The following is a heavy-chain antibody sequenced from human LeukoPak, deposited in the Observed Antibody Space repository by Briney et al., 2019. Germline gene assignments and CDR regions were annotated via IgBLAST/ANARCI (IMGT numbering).Heavy chain of an antibody. CDR3: ASNPRRAYWFDP. D-gene: IGHD6-6*01. CDR1: GFTFSRSA. Sequence: PGGSLRLSCAASGFTFSRSAMHWVRQAPGKGLEWVAVISYDGSNKYYADSVKGRFTISRDNSKNTLYLQMNSLRAEDTAVYYCASNPRRAYWFDPWGQGTLVTASS. J-gene: IGHJ5*02. V-gene: IGHV3-30*04. CDR2: ISYDGSNK.